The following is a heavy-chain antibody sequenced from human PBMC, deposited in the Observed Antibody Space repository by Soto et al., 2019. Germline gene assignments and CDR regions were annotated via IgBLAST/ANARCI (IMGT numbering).Heavy chain of an antibody. Sequence: GGSLRLSCAASGFTFSSYGMHWVRQAPGKGLEWVAVISYDGSNKYYADSVKGRFTISRDNSKNTLYLQMNSLRAEDTAVYYCAKTTNGYCTGGSCYGNWFDPWGQGTLVTVPQ. CDR2: ISYDGSNK. CDR1: GFTFSSYG. CDR3: AKTTNGYCTGGSCYGNWFDP. V-gene: IGHV3-30*18. D-gene: IGHD2-15*01. J-gene: IGHJ5*02.